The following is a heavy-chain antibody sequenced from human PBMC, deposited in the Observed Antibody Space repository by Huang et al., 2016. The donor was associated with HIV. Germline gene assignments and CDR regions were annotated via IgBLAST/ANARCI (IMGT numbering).Heavy chain of an antibody. V-gene: IGHV3-7*01. Sequence: EVQLVESGGGLVQPGGSLRLSCAASGFNFSSYWMSWVRQGPGKGLEWVASIKPDESEKYYVDSVKGRFAVSRDRAKNSVCLEMNSLSAEDTAVYYCAGPNDIFTVWGQGALVTVSS. CDR1: GFNFSSYW. D-gene: IGHD3-9*01. CDR3: AGPNDIFTV. J-gene: IGHJ4*02. CDR2: IKPDESEK.